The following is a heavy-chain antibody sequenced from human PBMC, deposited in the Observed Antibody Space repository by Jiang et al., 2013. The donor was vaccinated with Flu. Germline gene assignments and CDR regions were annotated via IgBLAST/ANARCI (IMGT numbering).Heavy chain of an antibody. V-gene: IGHV1-46*01. CDR2: INPSGGST. D-gene: IGHD4-11*01. CDR1: GYTFTSYY. CDR3: ATDMTTVTGYFDY. J-gene: IGHJ4*02. Sequence: KVSCKASGYTFTSYYMHWVRQAPGQGLEWMGIINPSGGSTSYAQKFQGRVTMTRDTSTSTVYMELSSLRSEDTAVYYCATDMTTVTGYFDYWGQGTLVTVSS.